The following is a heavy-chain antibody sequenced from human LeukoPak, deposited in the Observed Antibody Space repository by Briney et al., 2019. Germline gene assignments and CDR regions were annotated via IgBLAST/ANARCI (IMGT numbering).Heavy chain of an antibody. D-gene: IGHD3-3*01. CDR3: ASERRGYSQFDY. J-gene: IGHJ4*02. V-gene: IGHV4-39*01. CDR1: GGSISSSSYY. Sequence: PSETLSLTCTVSGGSISSSSYYWGWIRQPPGKGLEWIGSIYYSGSTYYNPSLKSRVTISVDTSKNQFPLKLSSVTAADTAVYYCASERRGYSQFDYWGQGTLVTVSS. CDR2: IYYSGST.